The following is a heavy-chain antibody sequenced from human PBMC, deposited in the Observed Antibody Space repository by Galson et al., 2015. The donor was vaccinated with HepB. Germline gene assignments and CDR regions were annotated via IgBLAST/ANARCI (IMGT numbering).Heavy chain of an antibody. J-gene: IGHJ3*01. D-gene: IGHD7-27*01. CDR1: GDTPTSYS. CDR3: ARWGMDAFDV. CDR2: IIAVLGLP. Sequence: SVKVSCKASGDTPTSYSIGWLRQAPGQGLEWMGRIIAVLGLPEYAQKFQGRVTITADRSTSTAYMELSSLRSDDTAVYFCARWGMDAFDVWGQGTKVAVSS. V-gene: IGHV1-69*02.